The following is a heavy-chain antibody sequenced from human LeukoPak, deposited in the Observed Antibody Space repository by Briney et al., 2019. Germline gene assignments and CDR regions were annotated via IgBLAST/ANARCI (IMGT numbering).Heavy chain of an antibody. CDR1: GFTFSSYW. CDR2: INSDGSST. CDR3: ARDSYYDSSGYYYGY. V-gene: IGHV3-74*01. D-gene: IGHD3-22*01. Sequence: QSGGSLRLSCAASGFTFSSYWMHWVRQAPGKGLVWVSRINSDGSSTSYADSVKGRFTISRDNAKNSLYLQMNSLRAEDTAVYYCARDSYYDSSGYYYGYWGQGTLVTVSS. J-gene: IGHJ4*02.